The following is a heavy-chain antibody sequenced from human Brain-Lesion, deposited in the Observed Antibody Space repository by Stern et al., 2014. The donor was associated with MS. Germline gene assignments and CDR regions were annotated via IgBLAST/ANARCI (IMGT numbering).Heavy chain of an antibody. CDR3: STLSPGAGGNYYRHFDY. CDR1: GYTLTELS. CDR2: FDPEDGET. J-gene: IGHJ4*02. D-gene: IGHD1-26*01. Sequence: QVHLVESGAEVKKPGASVKVSCKVSGYTLTELSMHWVRQAPRQGLEWMGGFDPEDGETIYAQKFQGRVTMTEDTSTDTAYMELRSLRSEDTAVYYCSTLSPGAGGNYYRHFDYWGQGTLVTVSS. V-gene: IGHV1-24*01.